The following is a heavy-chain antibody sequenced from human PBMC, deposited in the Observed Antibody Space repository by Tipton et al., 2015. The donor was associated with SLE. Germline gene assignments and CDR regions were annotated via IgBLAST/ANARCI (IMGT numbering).Heavy chain of an antibody. CDR1: GGSISSYY. V-gene: IGHV4-59*01. J-gene: IGHJ3*02. D-gene: IGHD3-22*01. CDR2: IYYSGST. CDR3: ARDSFSLRESSARDPGAFDI. Sequence: TLSLTCTVSGGSISSYYWSWIRQPPGKGLEWIGYIYYSGSTNYNPSLKSRVTISVDTSKNQFSLKLSSVTAADTAVYYCARDSFSLRESSARDPGAFDIWGRGTMVTVSS.